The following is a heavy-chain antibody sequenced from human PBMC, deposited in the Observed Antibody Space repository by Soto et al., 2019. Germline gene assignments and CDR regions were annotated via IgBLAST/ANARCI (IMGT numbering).Heavy chain of an antibody. CDR2: IYYSGST. J-gene: IGHJ4*02. CDR3: ARLDGYSYGGKIDY. D-gene: IGHD5-18*01. Sequence: QLQLQESGPGLMKPSQTLSLSCTVSGGSISSSSYYWGWIRQPPGKGLEWIGSIYYSGSTLYNPSRTSRLAISSDTSKYLYPRTVSSVTAADTALYYWARLDGYSYGGKIDYWGQGTLVTVSS. V-gene: IGHV4-39*01. CDR1: GGSISSSSYY.